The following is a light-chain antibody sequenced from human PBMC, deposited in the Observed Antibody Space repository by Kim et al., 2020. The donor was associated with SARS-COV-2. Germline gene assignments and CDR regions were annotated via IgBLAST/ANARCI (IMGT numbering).Light chain of an antibody. CDR1: NMGSQH. CDR3: QVWDNNTWV. J-gene: IGLJ3*02. V-gene: IGLV3-9*01. CDR2: RDS. Sequence: VALGQTASITAGGDNMGSQHVHWYQQKAGQAPVLFIYRDSSRPAEIPERFSGSNSGNTATLTVSRAQAGDEADYYCQVWDNNTWVFGAGTQLTVL.